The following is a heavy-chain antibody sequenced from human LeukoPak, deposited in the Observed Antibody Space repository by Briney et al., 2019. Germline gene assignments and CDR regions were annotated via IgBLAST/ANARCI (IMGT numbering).Heavy chain of an antibody. V-gene: IGHV4-59*11. CDR1: GVSISSHY. CDR2: IYYSGST. CDR3: ARDGAVVPAAIGWFDP. J-gene: IGHJ5*02. D-gene: IGHD2-2*01. Sequence: SETLSLTCTVSGVSISSHYWSWIRQPPGKGLEWIGYIYYSGSTNYNPSLKRRVTISVDTSKNQFSLRLSSVTAADTAVYYCARDGAVVPAAIGWFDPWGQGTLVTVSS.